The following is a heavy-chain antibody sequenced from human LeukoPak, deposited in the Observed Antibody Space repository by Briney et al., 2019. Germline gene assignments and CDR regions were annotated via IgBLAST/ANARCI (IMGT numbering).Heavy chain of an antibody. V-gene: IGHV3-23*01. CDR2: ITTSDGNT. CDR3: AKDGGLWVSAHWGDS. D-gene: IGHD7-27*01. CDR1: GFTFSSYT. Sequence: PGGSLRLSCAASGFTFSSYTMSWVRQAPGKGLEWVSTITTSDGNTYYADSVKGRFTVFRDNSKNTLFPQMNSLRAEDTAVYYCAKDGGLWVSAHWGDSWGRGTLVTVSS. J-gene: IGHJ4*02.